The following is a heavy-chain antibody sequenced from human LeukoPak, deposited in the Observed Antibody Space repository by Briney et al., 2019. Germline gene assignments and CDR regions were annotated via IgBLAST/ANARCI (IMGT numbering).Heavy chain of an antibody. CDR2: ISGSGGST. V-gene: IGHV3-23*01. Sequence: PGGSLRLSCAASGFTFSSYAMSWVRQAPGKGLEWVSAISGSGGSTYYADSVKGRFTISRDNSKNTLYQQMNSLRAEDTAVYYCAKGWWYQLLILYFDYWGQGTLVTVSS. J-gene: IGHJ4*02. D-gene: IGHD2-2*01. CDR1: GFTFSSYA. CDR3: AKGWWYQLLILYFDY.